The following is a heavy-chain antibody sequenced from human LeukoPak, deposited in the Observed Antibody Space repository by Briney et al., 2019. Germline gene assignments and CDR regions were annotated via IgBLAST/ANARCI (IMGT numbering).Heavy chain of an antibody. V-gene: IGHV4-34*01. CDR2: INHSGST. J-gene: IGHJ4*02. Sequence: SETLSLXCAVYGGSFSGYYWSWIRQPPGKGLEWIGEINHSGSTNYNPSLKSRVTISVDTSKNQFSLKLSSVTAADTAVYYCALGQIQPLDYWGQGTLVTVSS. CDR3: ALGQIQPLDY. D-gene: IGHD3-16*01. CDR1: GGSFSGYY.